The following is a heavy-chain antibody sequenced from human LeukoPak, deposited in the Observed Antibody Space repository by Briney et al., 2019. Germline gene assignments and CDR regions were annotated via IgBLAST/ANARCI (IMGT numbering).Heavy chain of an antibody. CDR2: INPYNGNR. V-gene: IGHV1-18*01. CDR3: ARFQASEFRGFDH. D-gene: IGHD3-10*01. J-gene: IGHJ4*02. Sequence: ASVKASCKTSGYRFITFGINWVRQAPGQGLEWMGWINPYNGNRYYAKKFQDRFNMTTDTSTSTVYLELQTLTSDDTAIYYCARFQASEFRGFDHWGQGTLITVSS. CDR1: GYRFITFG.